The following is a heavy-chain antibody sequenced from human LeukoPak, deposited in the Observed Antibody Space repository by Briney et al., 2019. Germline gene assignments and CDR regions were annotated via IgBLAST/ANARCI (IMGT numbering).Heavy chain of an antibody. D-gene: IGHD3-10*01. CDR2: IWYDGSDK. CDR1: GFTFSTYA. V-gene: IGHV3-33*01. CDR3: ARDRYGSGTYPFDY. Sequence: TGGSLRLSCAASGFTFSTYAMHWVRQATGKGLEWVAVIWYDGSDKYYADSVKGRFTISRDNSKNTLYLQMNSLRPDDTAVYYCARDRYGSGTYPFDYWGQGTLVTVSS. J-gene: IGHJ4*02.